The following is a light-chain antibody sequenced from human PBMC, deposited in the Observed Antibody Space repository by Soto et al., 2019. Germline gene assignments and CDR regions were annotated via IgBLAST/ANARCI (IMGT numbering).Light chain of an antibody. V-gene: IGKV3-15*01. CDR1: QSVRTK. Sequence: EILITQSPATLSVSPGERVTISCRASQSVRTKLAWYQQKPGQAPRLLIYGASTRATGIPARLSGGGSGTEFTLTIRSLQSEDFAVYYCQQYDNWLTFGGGTKVDIK. J-gene: IGKJ4*01. CDR3: QQYDNWLT. CDR2: GAS.